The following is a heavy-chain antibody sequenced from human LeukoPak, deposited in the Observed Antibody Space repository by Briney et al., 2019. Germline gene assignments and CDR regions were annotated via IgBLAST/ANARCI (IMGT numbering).Heavy chain of an antibody. D-gene: IGHD5-12*01. CDR3: ARRHSGYGDFDY. V-gene: IGHV4-59*08. CDR2: MYNSGIT. J-gene: IGHJ4*02. CDR1: GGSMSSYY. Sequence: SETLSLTCTVSGGSMSSYYWSWIRQPPGKGLEWIGYMYNSGITNYIPSLRSRVTMSLDTSKNQFSLRLSSVTAADTAVYFCARRHSGYGDFDYWGQGTLVTVSS.